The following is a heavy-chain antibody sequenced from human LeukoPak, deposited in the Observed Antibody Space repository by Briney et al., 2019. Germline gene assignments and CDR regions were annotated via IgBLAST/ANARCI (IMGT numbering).Heavy chain of an antibody. CDR3: AGISSGRDYYFDY. J-gene: IGHJ4*02. V-gene: IGHV1-69*05. CDR1: GGTFSSYA. D-gene: IGHD6-19*01. CDR2: IIPIFGTA. Sequence: SVKLSCKASGGTFSSYAISWVRQAPGQGLEWMGRIIPIFGTANYAQKFQGRVTITTDESTSTAYMELSSLRSEDTAVYYCAGISSGRDYYFDYWGQGTLVTVSS.